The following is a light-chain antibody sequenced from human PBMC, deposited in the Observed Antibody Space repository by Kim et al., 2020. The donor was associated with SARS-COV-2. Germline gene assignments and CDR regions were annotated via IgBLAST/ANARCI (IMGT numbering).Light chain of an antibody. Sequence: PGERAPLTCRASQSVSNNFLAWYQQKPGQAPRVLIYAASRRATGIPDRFSGSGSGTDFTLTISRLEPEDFAVYYCQQYNSPKTFGQGTKVDIK. J-gene: IGKJ1*01. CDR3: QQYNSPKT. CDR1: QSVSNNF. V-gene: IGKV3-20*01. CDR2: AAS.